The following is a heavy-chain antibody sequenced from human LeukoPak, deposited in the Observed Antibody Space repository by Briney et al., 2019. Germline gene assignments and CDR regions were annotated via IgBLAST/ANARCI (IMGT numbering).Heavy chain of an antibody. V-gene: IGHV1-2*02. CDR3: ARRPSGELDY. D-gene: IGHD1-26*01. CDR2: INPDNGGT. CDR1: GYTFTSYC. Sequence: GASVKVSCKTSGYTFTSYCIHWVRQAPGQGLDYMGWINPDNGGTNYAQNFQGRVIMTRDTSISTAYMQLSRLTSDDTAVYYCARRPSGELDYWGRGTLVSVSS. J-gene: IGHJ4*02.